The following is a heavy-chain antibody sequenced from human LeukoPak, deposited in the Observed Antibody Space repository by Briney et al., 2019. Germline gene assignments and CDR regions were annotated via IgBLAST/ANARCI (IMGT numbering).Heavy chain of an antibody. Sequence: GASVKVSCKASGYTFTCYYMHWVRQAPGQGLEWMGWINPNSGGTNYAQKFQGRVTMTRDTSISTAYMELSRLRSDDTAVYYCARDLVQLERRGAYWGQGTLVTVSS. V-gene: IGHV1-2*02. D-gene: IGHD1-1*01. CDR2: INPNSGGT. CDR3: ARDLVQLERRGAY. J-gene: IGHJ4*02. CDR1: GYTFTCYY.